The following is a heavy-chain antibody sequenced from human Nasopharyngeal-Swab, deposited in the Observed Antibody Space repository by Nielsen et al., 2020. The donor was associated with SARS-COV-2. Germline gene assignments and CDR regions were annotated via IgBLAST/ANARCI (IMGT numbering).Heavy chain of an antibody. CDR2: INSGTDYI. J-gene: IGHJ4*02. V-gene: IGHV3-21*01. Sequence: GESLKISCAASGFTFSHYDMAWVRQAPGKGLEWVSFINSGTDYISYADSVKGRFTISRDNAKNSLYLQMGSLRGEDTAVYYCARGETAMVAYDHWGQGTLVTVSS. CDR1: GFTFSHYD. CDR3: ARGETAMVAYDH. D-gene: IGHD5-18*01.